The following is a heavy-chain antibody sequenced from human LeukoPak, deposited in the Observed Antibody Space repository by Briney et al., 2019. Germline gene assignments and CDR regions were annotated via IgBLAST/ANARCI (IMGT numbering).Heavy chain of an antibody. CDR2: IYSGGST. J-gene: IGHJ4*02. D-gene: IGHD6-13*01. CDR1: GFTGSRNY. Sequence: GGSLSLSCAASGFTGSRNYMTWVRQAPGKGLEWVSVIYSGGSTYYADSVKGRFTISRDTSKNTVYLQMNSLRDEDTAIYYCARDRPAGSVDYWGQGTLVTVSS. CDR3: ARDRPAGSVDY. V-gene: IGHV3-66*01.